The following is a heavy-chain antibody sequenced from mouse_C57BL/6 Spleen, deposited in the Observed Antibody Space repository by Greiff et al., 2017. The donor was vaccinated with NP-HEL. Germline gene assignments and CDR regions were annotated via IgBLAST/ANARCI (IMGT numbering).Heavy chain of an antibody. V-gene: IGHV1-19*01. CDR3: ARRYPSWFAY. Sequence: EVQLQESGPVLVKPGASVKMSCKASGYTFTDYYMNWVKQSHGKSLEWIGVINPYNGGTSYNQKFKGKATLTVDKSSSTAYMELNSLTSEDSAVYYCARRYPSWFAYWGQGTLVTVSA. CDR1: GYTFTDYY. CDR2: INPYNGGT. J-gene: IGHJ3*01.